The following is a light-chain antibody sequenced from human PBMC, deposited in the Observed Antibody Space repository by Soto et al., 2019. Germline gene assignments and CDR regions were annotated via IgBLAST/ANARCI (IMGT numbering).Light chain of an antibody. CDR3: QQYNSYLWT. V-gene: IGKV1-5*01. Sequence: DIQMTQSPSTLSASVGDRVTITCRASQSISSWLAWYQQKPGKAPKLLIYDASSLESGVPSRFSGSGSGTEFTLTISSLQTDDFATYYYQQYNSYLWTFGQGTKVEIK. CDR2: DAS. J-gene: IGKJ1*01. CDR1: QSISSW.